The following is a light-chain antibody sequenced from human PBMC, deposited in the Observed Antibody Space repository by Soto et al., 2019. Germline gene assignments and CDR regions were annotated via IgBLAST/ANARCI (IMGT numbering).Light chain of an antibody. CDR2: LGS. V-gene: IGKV2-28*01. CDR3: QQYGRSPQT. J-gene: IGKJ1*01. CDR1: QSLLHSNGYNY. Sequence: DIVMTQSPLSLPVTPGEPASISCRSSQSLLHSNGYNYLDWYLQKPGQSPQLLIYLGSNRASGVPDRFSGSGSGTDFTLTISRLEPEDFAVYYCQQYGRSPQTFGQGTKVDIK.